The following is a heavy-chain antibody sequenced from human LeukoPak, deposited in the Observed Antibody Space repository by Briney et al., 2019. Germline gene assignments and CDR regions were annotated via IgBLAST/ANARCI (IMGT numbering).Heavy chain of an antibody. V-gene: IGHV4-59*01. J-gene: IGHJ5*02. CDR2: IHYTGST. CDR3: ARGRYSAGDNWFDP. D-gene: IGHD3-9*01. Sequence: PSETLSLTCTVSGGSITSSYWSWIRQSPGKGLEWIGYIHYTGSTNYNPSLKSRVTMLIDTSKNQFSLKLSSVAAADTAVYYCARGRYSAGDNWFDPWGQGTLVTVSS. CDR1: GGSITSSY.